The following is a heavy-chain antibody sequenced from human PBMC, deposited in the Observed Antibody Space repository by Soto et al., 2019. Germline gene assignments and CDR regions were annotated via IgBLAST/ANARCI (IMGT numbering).Heavy chain of an antibody. D-gene: IGHD6-19*01. Sequence: PRGALRLSCAAPGCTFSSYTMSWVRQAPGKGLEWVSAISGSGGSTYYADSVKGRFTISIDNSKNTLYLQMNSLRGEDTAVYYCAKEGEHSSGWANFDYWGQGTLVTVSS. CDR2: ISGSGGST. CDR3: AKEGEHSSGWANFDY. CDR1: GCTFSSYT. J-gene: IGHJ4*02. V-gene: IGHV3-23*01.